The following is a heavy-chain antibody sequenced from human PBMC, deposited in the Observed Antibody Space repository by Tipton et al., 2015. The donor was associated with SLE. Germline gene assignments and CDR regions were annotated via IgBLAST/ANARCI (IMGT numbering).Heavy chain of an antibody. CDR1: GFTFSYYA. Sequence: SLRLSCAASGFTFSYYAMHWVRQAPGKGLEWVAVISYDGSNKYYADSVKGRFTISRDNSKNTLYLQMNSLRAEDTAVYYCATGGSYSPFDIWGQGTMVTVSS. D-gene: IGHD1-26*01. CDR2: ISYDGSNK. CDR3: ATGGSYSPFDI. V-gene: IGHV3-30-3*01. J-gene: IGHJ3*02.